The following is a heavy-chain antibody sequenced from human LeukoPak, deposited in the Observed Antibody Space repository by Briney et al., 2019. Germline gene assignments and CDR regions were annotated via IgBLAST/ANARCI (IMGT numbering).Heavy chain of an antibody. J-gene: IGHJ4*02. CDR1: GGSISSSSYY. D-gene: IGHD1-26*01. V-gene: IGHV4-39*01. CDR3: ARGELRAFSVDY. CDR2: IYYSGST. Sequence: PSETLSLTCTVSGGSISSSSYYWGWIRQTPGKGLEWIGSIYYSGSTYYNPSLKSRVTISVDTSKNQFSLKLSSVTAADTAVYYCARGELRAFSVDYWGQGTLVTVSS.